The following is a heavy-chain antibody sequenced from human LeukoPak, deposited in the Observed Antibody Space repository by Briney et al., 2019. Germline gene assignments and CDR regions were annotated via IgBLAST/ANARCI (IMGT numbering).Heavy chain of an antibody. CDR2: ISAYNGNT. V-gene: IGHV1-18*01. CDR1: GYTFTSYG. J-gene: IGHJ3*02. D-gene: IGHD1-26*01. CDR3: AREAKWEDDAFDI. Sequence: ASVKVSCKASGYTFTSYGISWVRQGPGQGLEWMGWISAYNGNTNYAQKLQGRVTMTTDTSTSTAYMGLSSLRSEDTAVYYCAREAKWEDDAFDIWGQGTMVTVSS.